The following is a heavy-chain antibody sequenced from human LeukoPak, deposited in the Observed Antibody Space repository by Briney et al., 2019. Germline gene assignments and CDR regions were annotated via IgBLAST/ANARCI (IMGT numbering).Heavy chain of an antibody. CDR3: ALLWFGELLIRDY. CDR2: INPNSGGT. V-gene: IGHV1-2*02. CDR1: GYTFTGYY. D-gene: IGHD3-10*01. Sequence: ASVKVSCKASGYTFTGYYMHWVRQAPGQGLEWMGWINPNSGGTNYAQKFQGRVTMTRDTSISTAYMELSRLRSDDTAVYYCALLWFGELLIRDYWGQGTLVTVSS. J-gene: IGHJ4*02.